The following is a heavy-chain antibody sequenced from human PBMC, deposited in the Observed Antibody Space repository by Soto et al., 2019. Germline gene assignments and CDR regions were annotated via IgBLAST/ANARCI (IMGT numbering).Heavy chain of an antibody. J-gene: IGHJ4*02. V-gene: IGHV3-30*18. D-gene: IGHD4-17*01. CDR1: GFTFSSYG. CDR2: ISYDGSNK. Sequence: QVQLVESGGGVVQPGRSLRLSCAASGFTFSSYGMHWVRQAPGKGLEWVAVISYDGSNKYYADSVKGRFTISRDNSKNTLYLQMNSLRAEDTAVYYCAKDQLGDYVGFNGDYWGQGTLVTVSS. CDR3: AKDQLGDYVGFNGDY.